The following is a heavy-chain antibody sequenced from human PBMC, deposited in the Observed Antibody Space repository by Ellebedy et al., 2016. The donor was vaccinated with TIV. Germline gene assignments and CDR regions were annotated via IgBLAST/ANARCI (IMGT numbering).Heavy chain of an antibody. V-gene: IGHV3-23*01. CDR1: GFDFSNNG. J-gene: IGHJ6*02. CDR3: ARDLIPMIVGLTGPHYGMDV. D-gene: IGHD3-22*01. Sequence: GESLKISCAASGFDFSNNGMSWVRQAPGKGLEWVSGIGGSGDTYYADSVTGRFTISRDNSKNTLYLQMNSLRAEDTAVYYCARDLIPMIVGLTGPHYGMDVWGQGTTVTVSS. CDR2: IGGSGDT.